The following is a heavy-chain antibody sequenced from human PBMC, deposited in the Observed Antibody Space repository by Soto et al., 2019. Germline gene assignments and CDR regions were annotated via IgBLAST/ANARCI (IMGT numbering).Heavy chain of an antibody. Sequence: QVPLVQSGAEVKKPGASVKVSCKASGYTFTSYAMHWVRQAPGQRLEWMGWINAGNGNTKYSQKFQGRVTITRDTSASTAYMELSSLRSEDTAVYYCARACGGDCYSDYYYYYMDVWGKGTTVTVSS. CDR2: INAGNGNT. V-gene: IGHV1-3*01. J-gene: IGHJ6*03. CDR1: GYTFTSYA. CDR3: ARACGGDCYSDYYYYYMDV. D-gene: IGHD2-21*01.